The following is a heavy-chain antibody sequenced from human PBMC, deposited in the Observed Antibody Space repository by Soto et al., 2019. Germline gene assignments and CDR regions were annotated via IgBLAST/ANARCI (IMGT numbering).Heavy chain of an antibody. Sequence: VGSLRLSCASSGFTVSSNYMSCARHAPGKGLKWVSVIYSGGSTYYADSVKGRFTISRDNSKNTLYLQMNSLRAEDTAVYYCARLSSGWTAFEYWGQGTLVTVSS. J-gene: IGHJ4*02. D-gene: IGHD6-19*01. V-gene: IGHV3-53*01. CDR2: IYSGGST. CDR3: ARLSSGWTAFEY. CDR1: GFTVSSNY.